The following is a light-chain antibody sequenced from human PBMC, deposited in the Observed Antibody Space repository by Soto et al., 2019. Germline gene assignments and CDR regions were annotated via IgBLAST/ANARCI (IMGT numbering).Light chain of an antibody. V-gene: IGKV2-28*01. CDR3: MQALQTSIT. Sequence: DIVMTQSPLSLPVTPGEPASISCRSSQSLLYSSGYNYLDWYLQKPGQSPQLLIYLGSNRASGVPDRFSGSGSGTDFTLKISRVEAEDVGVYYCMQALQTSITFGQGTRLEIK. CDR2: LGS. J-gene: IGKJ5*01. CDR1: QSLLYSSGYNY.